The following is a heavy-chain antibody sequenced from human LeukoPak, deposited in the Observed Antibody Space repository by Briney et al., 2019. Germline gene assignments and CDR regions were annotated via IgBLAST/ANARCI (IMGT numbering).Heavy chain of an antibody. V-gene: IGHV4-61*02. CDR2: IYTSGST. J-gene: IGHJ3*02. CDR1: GGSISSGSYY. CDR3: ARDVALYYDFWSGYYTATGNDAFDI. Sequence: SETLSLTCTVSGGSISSGSYYWSWIRQPAGKGLERIGRIYTSGSTNYNPSLKSRVTISVDTSKNQFSLKLSSVTAADTAVYYCARDVALYYDFWSGYYTATGNDAFDIWGQGTMVTVSS. D-gene: IGHD3-3*01.